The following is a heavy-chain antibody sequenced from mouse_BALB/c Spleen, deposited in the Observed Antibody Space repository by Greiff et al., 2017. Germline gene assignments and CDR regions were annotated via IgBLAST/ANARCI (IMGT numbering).Heavy chain of an antibody. J-gene: IGHJ3*01. CDR2: ISTYYGDA. D-gene: IGHD2-10*01. Sequence: VKLQESGAELVRPGVSVKISCKGSGYTFTDYAMHWVKQSHAKSLEWIGVISTYYGDASYNQKFKGKATMTVDKSSSTAYMELARLTSEDSAIYYCAPAYYGTWFAYWGQGTLVTVSA. CDR3: APAYYGTWFAY. CDR1: GYTFTDYA. V-gene: IGHV1S137*01.